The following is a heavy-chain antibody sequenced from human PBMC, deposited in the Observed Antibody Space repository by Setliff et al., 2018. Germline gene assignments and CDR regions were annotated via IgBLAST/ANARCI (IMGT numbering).Heavy chain of an antibody. V-gene: IGHV1-2*02. D-gene: IGHD1-26*01. CDR2: INPNSGGT. CDR1: GYTFTGYF. J-gene: IGHJ4*02. Sequence: ASVKVSCKASGYTFTGYFIHWVRQAPGQGLEWMGWINPNSGGTNYAQKFQGRFTISRDNAKKSLYLQMNSLRVEETAVYYCARDRGGAWELTDYWGQGTLVTVSS. CDR3: ARDRGGAWELTDY.